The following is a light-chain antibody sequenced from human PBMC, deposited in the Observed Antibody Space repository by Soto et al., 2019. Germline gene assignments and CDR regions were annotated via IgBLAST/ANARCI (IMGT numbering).Light chain of an antibody. Sequence: QSALTQVPSVSGSPGQSITISCTGTSSDVGGYDYVSWYQQHPGKAPKLMIYNVNYRPSGVSNRFSGSKSGNTASLTISGRQEEDDATYYCSSYTTTWTVVFGGGTKLTVL. J-gene: IGLJ2*01. CDR3: SSYTTTWTVV. CDR2: NVN. V-gene: IGLV2-14*03. CDR1: SSDVGGYDY.